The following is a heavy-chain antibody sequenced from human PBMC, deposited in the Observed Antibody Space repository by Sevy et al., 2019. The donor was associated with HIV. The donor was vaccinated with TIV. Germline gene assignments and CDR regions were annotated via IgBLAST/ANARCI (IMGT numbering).Heavy chain of an antibody. J-gene: IGHJ4*02. Sequence: SETLSLTCAVYGGSFSGYYWSWIRQPPGKGLEWIGEINHSGSTNYNPSLKSRVTISVDTSKNQFSLKLSSVTAADTAVYYCASRPRRYCSSTSCFRYYFDYWGQGTLVTVSS. V-gene: IGHV4-34*01. D-gene: IGHD2-2*01. CDR1: GGSFSGYY. CDR2: INHSGST. CDR3: ASRPRRYCSSTSCFRYYFDY.